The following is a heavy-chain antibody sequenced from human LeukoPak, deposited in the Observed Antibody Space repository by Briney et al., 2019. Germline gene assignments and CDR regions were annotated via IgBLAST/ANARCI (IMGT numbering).Heavy chain of an antibody. CDR1: GFTFSSYA. J-gene: IGHJ3*02. CDR3: ARELASTVGDAFDI. D-gene: IGHD2-2*01. Sequence: GGSLRLSRAASGFTFSSYAMNWVRQAPGKGLEWVSGISGSGDSTYYADSVKGRFTISRDTSKNTLYLQMNSLRAEDTAVYYCARELASTVGDAFDIWGQGTMVTVSS. CDR2: ISGSGDST. V-gene: IGHV3-23*01.